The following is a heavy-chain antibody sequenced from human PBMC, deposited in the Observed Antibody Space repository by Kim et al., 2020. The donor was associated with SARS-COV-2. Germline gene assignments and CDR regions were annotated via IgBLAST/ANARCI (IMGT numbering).Heavy chain of an antibody. CDR2: INHSGST. D-gene: IGHD3-10*01. Sequence: SETLSLTCAVYGGSFSGYYWSWIRQPPGKGLEWIGEINHSGSTNYNPSLKSRVTISVDTSKNQFSLKLSSVTAADTAVYYCAREGRGGSGSFDAFDIWGQGTMVTVSS. V-gene: IGHV4-34*01. CDR3: AREGRGGSGSFDAFDI. CDR1: GGSFSGYY. J-gene: IGHJ3*02.